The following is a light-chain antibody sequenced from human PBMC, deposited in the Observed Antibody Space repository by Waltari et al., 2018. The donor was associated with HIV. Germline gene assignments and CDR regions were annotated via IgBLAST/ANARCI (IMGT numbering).Light chain of an antibody. CDR2: AAS. CDR3: HQSYGTPLT. CDR1: QSISPY. J-gene: IGKJ4*01. Sequence: MTQSPSSLSESLGERVLITCRASQSISPYVNWYQQTPGSAPKLLIRAASSLQGGVPSRFSGSGSGTDFSLTISSLQSEDFATYYCHQSYGTPLTFGGGTRVEIK. V-gene: IGKV1-39*01.